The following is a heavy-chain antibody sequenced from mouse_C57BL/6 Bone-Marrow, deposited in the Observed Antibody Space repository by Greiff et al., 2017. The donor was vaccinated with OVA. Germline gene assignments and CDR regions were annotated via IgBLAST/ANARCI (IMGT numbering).Heavy chain of an antibody. CDR1: GYTFTDYY. CDR2: INPNNGGT. Sequence: EVQLQQSGPELVKPGASVKISCKASGYTFTDYYMNWVKQSHGKSLEWIGDINPNNGGTSYNQKFKAKATLTVDKSSSTAYMQLKSLTSEDSAVYYCARDGDYDYDGTVDYWGQGTTLTVSS. CDR3: ARDGDYDYDGTVDY. V-gene: IGHV1-26*01. J-gene: IGHJ2*01. D-gene: IGHD2-4*01.